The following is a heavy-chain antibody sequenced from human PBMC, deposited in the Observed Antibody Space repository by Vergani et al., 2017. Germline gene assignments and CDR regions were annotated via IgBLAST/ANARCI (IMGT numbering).Heavy chain of an antibody. CDR2: ISGSGGST. D-gene: IGHD3-3*01. CDR1: GFTFSNYA. CDR3: AKIRGVARWAFDI. V-gene: IGHV3-23*01. J-gene: IGHJ3*02. Sequence: EVQLLESGGGLVQPGGSLRLSCAASGFTFSNYAMNWVRQAPGKGLEWVSAISGSGGSTYYADSVKGRFTISRDNSKNTLYLQMNSLRVEDTAVYFCAKIRGVARWAFDIWGRGTMVTVSS.